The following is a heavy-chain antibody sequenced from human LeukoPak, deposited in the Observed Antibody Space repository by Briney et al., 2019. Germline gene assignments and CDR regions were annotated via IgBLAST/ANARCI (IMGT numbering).Heavy chain of an antibody. V-gene: IGHV4-39*07. CDR1: GGSISSSSYY. D-gene: IGHD3-16*01. Sequence: PSETLSLTCTVSGGSISSSSYYWGWIRQPPGKGLEWIGGIYYSGSTYYNPSLKSRVTISVDTSKNQFSLKLSSVTAADTAVYYCARGFILGRWGQGTLVTVSS. CDR3: ARGFILGR. CDR2: IYYSGST. J-gene: IGHJ4*02.